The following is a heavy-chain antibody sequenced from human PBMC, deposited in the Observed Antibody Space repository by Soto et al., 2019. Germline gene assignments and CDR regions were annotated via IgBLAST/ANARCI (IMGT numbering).Heavy chain of an antibody. CDR1: GGSISSSSYY. Sequence: SETLSLTCTVSGGSISSSSYYWGRIRQPPGKGLEWIGSIYYSGSTYYNPSLKSRVTISVDTSKNQFSLKLSSVTAADTAVYYCARLNCGGDSYRNYYYGMDVWGQGTRVTVSS. CDR3: ARLNCGGDSYRNYYYGMDV. J-gene: IGHJ6*02. V-gene: IGHV4-39*01. CDR2: IYYSGST. D-gene: IGHD2-21*02.